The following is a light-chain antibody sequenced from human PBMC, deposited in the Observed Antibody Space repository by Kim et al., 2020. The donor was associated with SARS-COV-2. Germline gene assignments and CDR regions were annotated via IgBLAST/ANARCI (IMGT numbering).Light chain of an antibody. V-gene: IGKV1-33*01. CDR2: DAS. J-gene: IGKJ4*01. Sequence: DIQMTQSPSSLSASVGDRVTVTCQASQDISHYLNWYQQKPGKAPNLLIYDASYLEAGVPSRFSGSGSGTDFTFTISGLQPEDVATYYCQHYDSLPLTFGGGTKVDI. CDR1: QDISHY. CDR3: QHYDSLPLT.